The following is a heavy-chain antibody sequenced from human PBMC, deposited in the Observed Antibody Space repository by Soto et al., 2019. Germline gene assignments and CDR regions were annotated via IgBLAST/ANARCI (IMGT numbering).Heavy chain of an antibody. D-gene: IGHD1-20*01. CDR1: GYRFSSYA. V-gene: IGHV1-3*01. CDR3: ARGITLPTPLDY. J-gene: IGHJ4*02. CDR2: INVGNGNT. Sequence: GASVKVSCKASGYRFSSYAIQWVRQAPGQRLEWMGWINVGNGNTKYSQKFQDRVTIIRDTSANTAYMEVSSLRSEDTAVYYCARGITLPTPLDYWGQGTLVTVSS.